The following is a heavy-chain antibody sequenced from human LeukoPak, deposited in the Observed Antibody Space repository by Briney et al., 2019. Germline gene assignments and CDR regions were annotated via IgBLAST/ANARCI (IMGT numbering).Heavy chain of an antibody. J-gene: IGHJ4*02. Sequence: GGSLRLSCAASGFIFSRNSMNWVRQAPGKGLEWLSHISSSSSTIYYAESVKGRFTISRDNAKNSLYLQMNSLRAEDTAVYYCASWAGTATGFTGPFDYWGQGTLVTVSS. D-gene: IGHD6-13*01. CDR3: ASWAGTATGFTGPFDY. CDR1: GFIFSRNS. CDR2: ISSSSSTI. V-gene: IGHV3-48*01.